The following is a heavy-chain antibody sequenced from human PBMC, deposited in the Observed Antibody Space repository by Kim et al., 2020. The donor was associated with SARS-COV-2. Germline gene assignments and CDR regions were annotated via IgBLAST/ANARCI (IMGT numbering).Heavy chain of an antibody. J-gene: IGHJ6*03. Sequence: SVKVSCKASGGTFSSYAISWVRQAPGQGLEWMGGIIPIFGTANYAQKFQGRVTITADESTSTAYMELSSLRSEDTAVYYCAGLWFRELFQGYYYMDVWGKGTTVTVSS. CDR2: IIPIFGTA. V-gene: IGHV1-69*13. CDR1: GGTFSSYA. D-gene: IGHD3-10*01. CDR3: AGLWFRELFQGYYYMDV.